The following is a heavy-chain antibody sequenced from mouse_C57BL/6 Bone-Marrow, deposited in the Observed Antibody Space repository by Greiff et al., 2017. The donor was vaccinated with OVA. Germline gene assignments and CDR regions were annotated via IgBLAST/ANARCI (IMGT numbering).Heavy chain of an antibody. J-gene: IGHJ2*01. V-gene: IGHV1-81*01. Sequence: QVQLKQSGAELVRPGASVTLSCKASGYTFTSYGISWVKQRTGQGLEWIGEIYPRSGNTYYNEKFKGKATLTADKSSSTAYMELRSLTSEDSAVYFCASRGAITTVVADFDYWGQGTTLTVSS. CDR3: ASRGAITTVVADFDY. D-gene: IGHD1-1*01. CDR1: GYTFTSYG. CDR2: IYPRSGNT.